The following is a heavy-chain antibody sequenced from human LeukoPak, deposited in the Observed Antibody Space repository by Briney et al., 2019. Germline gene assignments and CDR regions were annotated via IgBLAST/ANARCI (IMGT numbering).Heavy chain of an antibody. J-gene: IGHJ4*02. Sequence: SETLSLTCTVSGGSISSSSYYWGWIRQPPGKGLEWIGSINYSGSTYYNPSLKSRVTISIDTSENQFSPKLASVTAADTAVYYCARQIGAGRWSFDYWGQGTLVTVSS. CDR3: ARQIGAGRWSFDY. V-gene: IGHV4-39*01. CDR1: GGSISSSSYY. D-gene: IGHD4-23*01. CDR2: INYSGST.